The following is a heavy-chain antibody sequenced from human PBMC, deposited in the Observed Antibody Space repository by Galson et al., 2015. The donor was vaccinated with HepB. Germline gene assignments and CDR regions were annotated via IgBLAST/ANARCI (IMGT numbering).Heavy chain of an antibody. Sequence: SETLSLTCTVSGGSISSSSYYWGWIRQPPGEGLEWIGSIYYSGSTYYNPSLKSRVTISVDTSKNQFSLKLSSVTAADTAVYYCASQTLGSLAAAGNFGPWGQGTLVTVSS. CDR2: IYYSGST. CDR3: ASQTLGSLAAAGNFGP. CDR1: GGSISSSSYY. J-gene: IGHJ5*02. V-gene: IGHV4-39*01. D-gene: IGHD6-13*01.